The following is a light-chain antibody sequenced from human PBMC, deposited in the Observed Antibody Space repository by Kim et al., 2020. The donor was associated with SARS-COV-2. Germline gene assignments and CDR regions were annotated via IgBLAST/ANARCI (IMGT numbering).Light chain of an antibody. CDR2: DVT. J-gene: IGLJ3*02. Sequence: QSALTQPASVSGSPGQSITISCTGTSNDIGDDDYVSWYQQYPGNTPKLMIFDVTSRPSGVSDRFSGSKSGNTASLTISGLQAEDEADYYCTSYTSVSTWAFWGGTQLTVL. V-gene: IGLV2-14*03. CDR1: SNDIGDDDY. CDR3: TSYTSVSTWA.